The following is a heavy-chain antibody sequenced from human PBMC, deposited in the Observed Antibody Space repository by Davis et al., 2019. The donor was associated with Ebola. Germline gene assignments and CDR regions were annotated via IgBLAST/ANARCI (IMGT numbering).Heavy chain of an antibody. Sequence: KVSCKGSGYSFTSYWISWVRQMLGKGLEWMGRIDPSDSYTNYSPSFQGHVTISADKSISTAYLQWSSLKASDTAMYYCAGAPYYYYGMDVWGQGTTVTVSS. CDR2: IDPSDSYT. J-gene: IGHJ6*02. V-gene: IGHV5-10-1*01. CDR3: AGAPYYYYGMDV. CDR1: GYSFTSYW.